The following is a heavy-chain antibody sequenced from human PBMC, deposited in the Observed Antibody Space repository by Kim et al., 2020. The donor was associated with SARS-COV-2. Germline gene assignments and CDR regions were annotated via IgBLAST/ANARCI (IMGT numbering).Heavy chain of an antibody. CDR3: AKGAQRYSSSSLDY. V-gene: IGHV3-23*01. Sequence: GGSLRLSCAASGFTFSSYAMSWVRQAPGKGLEWVSAVSSSGGRSYFADSVKGRFTISRDNSKNTLYLQMNSLGAEDTAVYYCAKGAQRYSSSSLDYWGQGTLVTVSS. CDR2: VSSSGGRS. CDR1: GFTFSSYA. D-gene: IGHD6-6*01. J-gene: IGHJ4*02.